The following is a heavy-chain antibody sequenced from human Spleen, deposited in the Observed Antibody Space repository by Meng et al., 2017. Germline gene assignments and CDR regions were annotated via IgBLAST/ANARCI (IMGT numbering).Heavy chain of an antibody. V-gene: IGHV3-23*01. Sequence: LSLTCAASGFTFASYAMGWVRQAPGKGLEWVSVISANGGSTYYADSVKGRFTISRDNAKNSLYLQLNSLRVDDTAVYYCARVGEAVDTWGQGTRVTVSS. CDR1: GFTFASYA. CDR2: ISANGGST. D-gene: IGHD6-19*01. J-gene: IGHJ5*02. CDR3: ARVGEAVDT.